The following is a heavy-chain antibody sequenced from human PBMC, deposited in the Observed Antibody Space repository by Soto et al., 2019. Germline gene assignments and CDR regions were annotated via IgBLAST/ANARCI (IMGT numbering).Heavy chain of an antibody. D-gene: IGHD3-9*01. J-gene: IGHJ5*02. Sequence: GGSLRLSCAASGFTFSNYAMSWVRQAPGKGLEYVSAISSNGGSTYYANSVKGRFTISRDNSKNTLYLQMGSLRAEDMAVYYCARDNRLTGSPFTTNWFDPWGQGTQVTVSS. CDR3: ARDNRLTGSPFTTNWFDP. V-gene: IGHV3-64*01. CDR1: GFTFSNYA. CDR2: ISSNGGST.